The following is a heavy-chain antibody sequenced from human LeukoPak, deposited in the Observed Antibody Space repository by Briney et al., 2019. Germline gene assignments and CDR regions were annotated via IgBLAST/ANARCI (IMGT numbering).Heavy chain of an antibody. J-gene: IGHJ5*02. D-gene: IGHD2/OR15-2a*01. V-gene: IGHV1-2*02. Sequence: ASVKASCRTSGYTFTGYYMHWVRQAPGPGLEWMGWINPTSGATNYAQKFQGRVTMTRDTSISTAYMALSRLRSDDTAVYYCARYPPDCKTTDCRPGDWFDPWGQGTLVTVSP. CDR2: INPTSGAT. CDR3: ARYPPDCKTTDCRPGDWFDP. CDR1: GYTFTGYY.